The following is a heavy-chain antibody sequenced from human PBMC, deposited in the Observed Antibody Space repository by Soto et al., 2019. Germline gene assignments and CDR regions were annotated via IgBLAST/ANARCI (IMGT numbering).Heavy chain of an antibody. D-gene: IGHD6-19*01. CDR3: ERIIGVAGQYFDY. V-gene: IGHV5-51*01. CDR2: IYPGDSDT. J-gene: IGHJ4*02. CDR1: GYSFPTYW. Sequence: VESLKISCKGSGYSFPTYWIGWVRQMPGKGLEWMGIIYPGDSDTRYSPSFEGQVTISADKSTYTAYLEWSSLKASDTAMYYCERIIGVAGQYFDYCGQGTPVTVSS.